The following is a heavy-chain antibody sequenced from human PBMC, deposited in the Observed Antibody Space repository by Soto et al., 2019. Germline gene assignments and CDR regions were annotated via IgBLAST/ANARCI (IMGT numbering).Heavy chain of an antibody. V-gene: IGHV1-69*13. D-gene: IGHD3-3*01. CDR2: IIPIFGTA. CDR1: GGTFSSYA. J-gene: IGHJ6*02. CDR3: AKAWIFGVVIKGCYGMDV. Sequence: SVKVSCKASGGTFSSYAISWVRQAPGQGLEWMGGIIPIFGTANYAQKFQGRVTITADESTSTAYMELSSLRSEDTAVYYCAKAWIFGVVIKGCYGMDVWGQGTTVTVSS.